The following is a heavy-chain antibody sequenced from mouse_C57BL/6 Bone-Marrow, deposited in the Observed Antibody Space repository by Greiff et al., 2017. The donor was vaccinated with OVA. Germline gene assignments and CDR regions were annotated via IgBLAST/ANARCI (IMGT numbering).Heavy chain of an antibody. D-gene: IGHD2-4*01. Sequence: EVKVEESGGGLVKPGGSLKLSCAASGFTFSDYGMHWVRQAPEKGLEWVAYISSGSSTIYYADTVKGRFTISRDNAKNTLFLQMTSLRSEDTAMYYCAREGLRLTYWYFDVWGTGTTVTVSS. CDR3: AREGLRLTYWYFDV. J-gene: IGHJ1*03. CDR1: GFTFSDYG. CDR2: ISSGSSTI. V-gene: IGHV5-17*01.